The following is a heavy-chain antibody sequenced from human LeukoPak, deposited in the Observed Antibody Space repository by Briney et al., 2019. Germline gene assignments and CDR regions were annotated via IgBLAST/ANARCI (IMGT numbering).Heavy chain of an antibody. CDR3: ARDVRRALRFNNFYPYFGMDV. Sequence: GASVKVSCKASGGTFSSYAISWVRQAPGQGLEWMGRIIPIFGIANYAQKFQGRVTITADKSTSTAYMELSSLRSEDTAVYYCARDVRRALRFNNFYPYFGMDVWGKGTTVIVS. V-gene: IGHV1-69*04. J-gene: IGHJ6*04. D-gene: IGHD3-3*01. CDR1: GGTFSSYA. CDR2: IIPIFGIA.